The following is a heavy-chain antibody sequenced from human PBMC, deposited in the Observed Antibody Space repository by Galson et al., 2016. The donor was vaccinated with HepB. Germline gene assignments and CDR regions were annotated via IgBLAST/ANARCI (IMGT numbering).Heavy chain of an antibody. J-gene: IGHJ4*02. Sequence: SVKVSCKASGDALRNLAINWVRQAPGQGLEWMGGIVPIIGTGNYAQKFQDRLTIVADKSTSTNYMELRSLRSEDTAVDYCAREGDGAYFDYWGQGTLVSVSS. D-gene: IGHD3-16*01. CDR2: IVPIIGTG. CDR1: GDALRNLA. CDR3: AREGDGAYFDY. V-gene: IGHV1-69*06.